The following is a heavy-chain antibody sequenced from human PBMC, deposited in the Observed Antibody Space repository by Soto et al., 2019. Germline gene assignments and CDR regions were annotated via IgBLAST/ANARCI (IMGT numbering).Heavy chain of an antibody. J-gene: IGHJ6*02. D-gene: IGHD6-13*01. CDR1: GFTFSSYA. V-gene: IGHV3-30-3*01. CDR2: ISYDGSNK. CDR3: ARGDSSSWHRPPPYYYYGMDV. Sequence: GGSLRLSCAASGFTFSSYAMHWVRQAPGKGLEWVAVISYDGSNKYYADSVKGRFTISRDNSKNTLYLQMNSLRAEDTAVYYCARGDSSSWHRPPPYYYYGMDVWGQGTTVTVSS.